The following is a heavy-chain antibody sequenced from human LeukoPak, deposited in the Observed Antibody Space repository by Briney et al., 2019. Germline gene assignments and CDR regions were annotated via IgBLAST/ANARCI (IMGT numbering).Heavy chain of an antibody. D-gene: IGHD3-9*01. Sequence: SETLSLTCTVSGGSISSYYWSWVRQPPGKGLEWIGEIYHSGSTNYNPSLKSRVTISVDKSKNQFSLKLSSVTAADTAVYYCARALPFYDILTGYYGIIAFDIWGQGTMVTVSS. J-gene: IGHJ3*02. CDR1: GGSISSYY. CDR3: ARALPFYDILTGYYGIIAFDI. CDR2: IYHSGST. V-gene: IGHV4-4*02.